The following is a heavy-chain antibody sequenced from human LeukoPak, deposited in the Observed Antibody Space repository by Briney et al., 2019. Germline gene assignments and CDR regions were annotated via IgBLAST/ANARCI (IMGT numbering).Heavy chain of an antibody. CDR3: ARSGTYQHSSSYDY. D-gene: IGHD6-13*01. CDR2: IHHSGTT. Sequence: SETLSLTCAVYGESFSAYYWSWIRQAPGKTLEWIGEIHHSGTTNYNPSLKSRVNILIDPSKKQFSLKLSSVSAADTAVYYCARSGTYQHSSSYDYWGQGTLVTVSS. J-gene: IGHJ4*02. CDR1: GESFSAYY. V-gene: IGHV4-34*01.